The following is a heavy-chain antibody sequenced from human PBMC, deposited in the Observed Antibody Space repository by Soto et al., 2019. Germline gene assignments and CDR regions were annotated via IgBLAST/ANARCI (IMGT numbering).Heavy chain of an antibody. D-gene: IGHD6-13*01. Sequence: GGSLRLSCSASGFTFSSYWMSWVRQAPGKGLEWVANIKQDGREKYYVDSVKGRLPISRDNAKNSLYLQMNSLRAEDTAVYYCARVTDWTSSSWYRNYYYGMDVWGQGTTVTVSS. CDR1: GFTFSSYW. V-gene: IGHV3-7*05. J-gene: IGHJ6*02. CDR2: IKQDGREK. CDR3: ARVTDWTSSSWYRNYYYGMDV.